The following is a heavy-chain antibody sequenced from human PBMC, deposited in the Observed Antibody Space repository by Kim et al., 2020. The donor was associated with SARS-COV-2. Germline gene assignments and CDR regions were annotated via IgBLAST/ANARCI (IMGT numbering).Heavy chain of an antibody. CDR3: AKDRKAATSGWFHYGMDV. V-gene: IGHV3-21*01. Sequence: GGSLRLSCSASGFTFSSYSMNWVRQAPGKGLEWVSSISSNSGYIYYADSVKGRFTISRDNAKNSLYLQMNSLRAEDTAVYYCAKDRKAATSGWFHYGMDVWGQGTTVTVSS. J-gene: IGHJ6*02. CDR1: GFTFSSYS. CDR2: ISSNSGYI. D-gene: IGHD6-25*01.